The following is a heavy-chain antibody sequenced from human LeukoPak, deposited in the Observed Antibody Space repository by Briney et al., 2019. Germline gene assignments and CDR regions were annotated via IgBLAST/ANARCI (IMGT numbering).Heavy chain of an antibody. CDR2: MNPNSGNT. Sequence: ASVKVSCKASGYTFTSYDINWVRQATGQGLEWMGWMNPNSGNTGYAQKFQGRVTITRNTSISTAYMELSSLRSEDTAVHYCARANYYYYYMDVWGKGTTVTVSS. CDR1: GYTFTSYD. V-gene: IGHV1-8*03. CDR3: ARANYYYYYMDV. J-gene: IGHJ6*03.